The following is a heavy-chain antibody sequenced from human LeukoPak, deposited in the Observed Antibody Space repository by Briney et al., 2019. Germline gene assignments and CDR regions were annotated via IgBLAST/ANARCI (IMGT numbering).Heavy chain of an antibody. CDR1: GFTFSSDS. CDR2: IDSSSGYI. V-gene: IGHV3-21*01. Sequence: GGSLRLSCVASGFTFSSDSMNWVRQAPGKGMEWVSYIDSSSGYIYYADSVKGRFTISRDNAKNSLYLQMNSLRAEDTAMYYCARDTSGSYSITYFDSWGQGALVTVSS. J-gene: IGHJ4*02. D-gene: IGHD3-10*01. CDR3: ARDTSGSYSITYFDS.